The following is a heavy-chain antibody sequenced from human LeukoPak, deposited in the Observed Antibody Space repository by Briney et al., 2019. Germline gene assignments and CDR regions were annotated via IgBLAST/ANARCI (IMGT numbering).Heavy chain of an antibody. CDR1: GGTFSSYA. CDR3: ARKYTAMPNDY. D-gene: IGHD5-18*01. V-gene: IGHV1-69*05. CDR2: IIPIFGTA. J-gene: IGHJ4*02. Sequence: ASVKVSCKASGGTFSSYAISWVRQAPGQGLEWMGRIIPIFGTANYAQKFQGRVTITTDESTSTAYMELSSLRSDDTAVYYCARKYTAMPNDYWGQGTLVTVSS.